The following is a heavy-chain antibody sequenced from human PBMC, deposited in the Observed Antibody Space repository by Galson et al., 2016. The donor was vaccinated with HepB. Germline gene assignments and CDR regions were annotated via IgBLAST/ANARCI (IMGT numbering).Heavy chain of an antibody. D-gene: IGHD4-17*01. V-gene: IGHV3-7*03. CDR1: GFTLSAYA. Sequence: SLRLSCAASGFTLSAYAMNWVRQAPGKGLEWVANIKQDGTERYYVDSVKGRFIISRDNAKNSLYLQMNNLRVGDTAIYYCTRGATVTTSWGQGTLVTVSS. CDR3: TRGATVTTS. CDR2: IKQDGTER. J-gene: IGHJ5*02.